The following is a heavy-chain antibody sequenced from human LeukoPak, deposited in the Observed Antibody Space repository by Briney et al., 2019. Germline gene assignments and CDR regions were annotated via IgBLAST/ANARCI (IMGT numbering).Heavy chain of an antibody. CDR1: GFTFSSFS. V-gene: IGHV3-23*01. D-gene: IGHD3-9*01. CDR3: AKARRYFDWLIDY. CDR2: VSASGGTT. Sequence: GGSLRLSCAASGFTFSSFSMNSVPQAPGKGLEWISTVSASGGTTYYADSVKGRFTISRDNSKNTLYLQVNSLRAEDTALYYCAKARRYFDWLIDYWGQGTLVIVSS. J-gene: IGHJ4*02.